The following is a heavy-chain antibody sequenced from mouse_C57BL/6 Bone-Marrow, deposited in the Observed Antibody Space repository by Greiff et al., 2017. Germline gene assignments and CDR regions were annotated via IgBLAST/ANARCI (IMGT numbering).Heavy chain of an antibody. D-gene: IGHD1-1*01. CDR2: IDPETGGT. J-gene: IGHJ2*01. Sequence: VQLQQSGAELVRPGASVTLSCKASGYTFTDYEMHWVKQTPVHGLEWIGAIDPETGGTAYNQKFKGKAILTADKSSSTAYMEHRSLTSEDSAVYYCTRRDYYGSREYFDYWGQGTTLTVSS. CDR3: TRRDYYGSREYFDY. V-gene: IGHV1-15*01. CDR1: GYTFTDYE.